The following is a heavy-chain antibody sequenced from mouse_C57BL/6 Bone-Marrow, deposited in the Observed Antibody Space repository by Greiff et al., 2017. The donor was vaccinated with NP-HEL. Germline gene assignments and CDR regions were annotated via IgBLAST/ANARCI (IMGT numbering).Heavy chain of an antibody. V-gene: IGHV7-3*01. CDR2: IRNKANGYTT. D-gene: IGHD3-2*02. J-gene: IGHJ2*01. CDR1: GFTFTDYY. CDR3: ASLDSSGYYFDY. Sequence: EVKLVESGGGLVQPGGSLSLSCAASGFTFTDYYMSWVRQPPGKALEWLGFIRNKANGYTTEYSASVKGRFTISRDNSQSILYLQMNALRAEDSATYYCASLDSSGYYFDYWGQGTTLTVSS.